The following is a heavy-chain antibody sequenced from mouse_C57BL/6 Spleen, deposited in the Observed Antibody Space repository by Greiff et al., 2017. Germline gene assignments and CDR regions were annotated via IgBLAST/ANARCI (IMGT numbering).Heavy chain of an antibody. CDR3: TRYGGYYDDY. CDR1: GFTFSSYA. CDR2: ISSGGDYI. J-gene: IGHJ2*01. Sequence: EVQLVESGAGLVKPGGSLKLSCAASGFTFSSYAMSWVRQTPEKRLEWVAYISSGGDYIYYADTVKGRFTISIDNARNTLYLQLSSLKSEDTAMYYCTRYGGYYDDYWGQGTTLTVSS. D-gene: IGHD1-1*02. V-gene: IGHV5-9-1*02.